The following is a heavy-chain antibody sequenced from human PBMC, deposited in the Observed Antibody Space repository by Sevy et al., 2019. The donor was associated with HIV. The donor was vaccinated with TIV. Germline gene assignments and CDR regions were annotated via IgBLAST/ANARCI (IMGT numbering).Heavy chain of an antibody. CDR1: GYIFTELS. CDR3: ATDSVLLKGRYYDSSGYYLHY. CDR2: FVPEDGET. V-gene: IGHV1-24*01. J-gene: IGHJ4*02. Sequence: ASVKVSCKVSGYIFTELSMHWVRQAPGKGLEWMGGFVPEDGETIYAQKFQGRVTMTEDTSTDTAYMDLSSLRSEDTAVYYCATDSVLLKGRYYDSSGYYLHYWGQGTLVTVSS. D-gene: IGHD3-22*01.